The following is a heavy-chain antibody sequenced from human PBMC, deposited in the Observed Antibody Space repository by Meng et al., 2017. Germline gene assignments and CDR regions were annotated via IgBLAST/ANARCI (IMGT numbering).Heavy chain of an antibody. CDR2: INWNGSST. V-gene: IGHV3-20*04. J-gene: IGHJ4*02. CDR3: ARAGLSSGWSRELDY. D-gene: IGHD6-19*01. Sequence: GESLKISCAASGFTFDDYGMSWVRQAPGKGLEWVSGINWNGSSTGYADSVKGRFTISRDNAKNSLYLQMNSLRAEDTALYYCARAGLSSGWSRELDYWGQGTLVTVSS. CDR1: GFTFDDYG.